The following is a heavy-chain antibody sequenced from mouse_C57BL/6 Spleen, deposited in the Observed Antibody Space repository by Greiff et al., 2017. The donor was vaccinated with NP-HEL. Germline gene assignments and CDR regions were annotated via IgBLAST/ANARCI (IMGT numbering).Heavy chain of an antibody. Sequence: QVQLQQPGAELVMPGASVKLSCKASGYTFTSYWMHWVKQRPGQGLEWIGEIDPSDSYTNYNQKFKGKSTLTVDKSSSTAYMQLSSLTSEDSAVYYCARLRLHAKDYWGQGTSVTVAS. CDR2: IDPSDSYT. V-gene: IGHV1-69*01. D-gene: IGHD3-2*02. CDR1: GYTFTSYW. J-gene: IGHJ4*01. CDR3: ARLRLHAKDY.